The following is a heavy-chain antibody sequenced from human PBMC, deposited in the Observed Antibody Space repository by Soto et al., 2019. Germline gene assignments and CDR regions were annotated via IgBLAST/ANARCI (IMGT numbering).Heavy chain of an antibody. CDR1: GYTFTGYY. D-gene: IGHD3-3*01. CDR3: AMPWEKYYDFGSGPSRDYYYGMDV. Sequence: ASVKVSCEASGYTFTGYYMHWVRQAPGQGLEWMGWINPNSGGTNYAQKFQGRVTMTRDTSVSTAYMELSRLRSDDTAVYYCAMPWEKYYDFGSGPSRDYYYGMDVWGQGTTVTVSS. CDR2: INPNSGGT. V-gene: IGHV1-2*02. J-gene: IGHJ6*02.